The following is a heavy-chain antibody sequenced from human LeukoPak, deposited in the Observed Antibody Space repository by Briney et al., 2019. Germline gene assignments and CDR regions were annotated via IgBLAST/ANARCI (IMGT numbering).Heavy chain of an antibody. J-gene: IGHJ6*02. Sequence: PGGSLRLSCAASGFTFSSYGMHWVRQAPGKGLEWVAVIWYDGSNKYYADSVKGRFTISRDNSKNTLYLQMNSLRAEDTAVYYCARDGFVGPSDDIYGMDVWGQGTTVTVSS. V-gene: IGHV3-33*01. CDR3: ARDGFVGPSDDIYGMDV. CDR1: GFTFSSYG. D-gene: IGHD3-9*01. CDR2: IWYDGSNK.